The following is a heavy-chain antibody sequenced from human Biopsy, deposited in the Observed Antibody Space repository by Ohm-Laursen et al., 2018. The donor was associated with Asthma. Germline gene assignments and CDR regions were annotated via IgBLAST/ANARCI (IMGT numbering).Heavy chain of an antibody. D-gene: IGHD2-8*01. Sequence: TLSLTCTVSGGSLSSGPYYWSWVRQHPGKGLEWIGYINYSGSTFYSPSLESRVTVSVDTSKNQFFLKLSSVTAADTAVYYCARDLSGYCTSSACYGLDSWGQGTLVTVSP. V-gene: IGHV4-31*03. J-gene: IGHJ5*01. CDR1: GGSLSSGPYY. CDR3: ARDLSGYCTSSACYGLDS. CDR2: INYSGST.